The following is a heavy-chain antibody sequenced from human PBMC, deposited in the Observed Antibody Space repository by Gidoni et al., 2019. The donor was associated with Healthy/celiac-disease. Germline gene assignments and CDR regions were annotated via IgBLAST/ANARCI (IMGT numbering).Heavy chain of an antibody. Sequence: EVQLVESGGGLVQPGGSLRLSCAASGFTFSSYSMNWVRQAPGKGLEWVSYISSSSSTIYYADSVKGRFTISRDNAKNSLYLQMNSLRDEDTAVYYCVVGQQLVRIPRPFDYWGQGTLVTVSS. D-gene: IGHD6-13*01. J-gene: IGHJ4*02. CDR1: GFTFSSYS. CDR3: VVGQQLVRIPRPFDY. V-gene: IGHV3-48*02. CDR2: ISSSSSTI.